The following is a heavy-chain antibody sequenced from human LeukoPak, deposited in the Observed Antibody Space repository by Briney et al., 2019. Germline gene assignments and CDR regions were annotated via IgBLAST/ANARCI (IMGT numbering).Heavy chain of an antibody. J-gene: IGHJ4*02. Sequence: TGGSLRLSCAASGFTFSSYGMHWVRQAPGKGLEWVSFIRYDGSNKYYVDSVKGRFSISRDYARNSLYLQLNSLRAEDTAVYYCARLSEMFRGPQVIYYFDYWGQGTLVTVSS. CDR3: ARLSEMFRGPQVIYYFDY. D-gene: IGHD3-10*01. CDR2: IRYDGSNK. CDR1: GFTFSSYG. V-gene: IGHV3-30*02.